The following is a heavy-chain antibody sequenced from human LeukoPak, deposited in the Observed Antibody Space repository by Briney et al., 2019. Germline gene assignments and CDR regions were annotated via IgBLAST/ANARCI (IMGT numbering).Heavy chain of an antibody. V-gene: IGHV4-34*01. Sequence: PSETLSLTCAVYGGSFSGYYWSWIRQPPGKGLEWIGEINHSGSTNYNPSLKSRVTISVDKSKNQFSLKLSSVTAADTAVYYCARALVYCSSTSCYYYYYYMDVWGKGTTVTVSS. D-gene: IGHD2-2*01. CDR1: GGSFSGYY. J-gene: IGHJ6*03. CDR3: ARALVYCSSTSCYYYYYYMDV. CDR2: INHSGST.